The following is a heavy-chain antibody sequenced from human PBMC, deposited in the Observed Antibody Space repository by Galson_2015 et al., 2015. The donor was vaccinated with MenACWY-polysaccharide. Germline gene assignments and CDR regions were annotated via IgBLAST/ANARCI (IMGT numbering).Heavy chain of an antibody. V-gene: IGHV1-18*01. J-gene: IGHJ6*02. CDR2: ISAYNGNS. D-gene: IGHD5-18*01. CDR3: AREVDTAMATGISYYYGMDV. CDR1: GSSFTTFG. Sequence: QSGAEVKKPGESLKISCKASGSSFTTFGISWVRQAPGQGLEWMGWISAYNGNSHYAQDLQGRVTMTRDTSTDTVYMELSSLRSEDTAVYYCAREVDTAMATGISYYYGMDVWGQGTTVTVSS.